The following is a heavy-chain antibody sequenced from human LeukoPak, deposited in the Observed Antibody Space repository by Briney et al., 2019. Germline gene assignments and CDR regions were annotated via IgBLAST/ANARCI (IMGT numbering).Heavy chain of an antibody. J-gene: IGHJ4*02. CDR2: ISYDGSNK. D-gene: IGHD7-27*01. CDR3: AKVPSDLGIDY. Sequence: PGGSLRLSCAASGFTFSSYAMHWVRQAPGKGLEWVAVISYDGSNKYYADSVKGRFTISRDNSKNTLYLQMNSLRAEDTAVYYCAKVPSDLGIDYWGQGTLVTVSS. V-gene: IGHV3-30-3*01. CDR1: GFTFSSYA.